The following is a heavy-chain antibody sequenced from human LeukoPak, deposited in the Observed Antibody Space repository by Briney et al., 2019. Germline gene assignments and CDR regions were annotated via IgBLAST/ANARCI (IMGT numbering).Heavy chain of an antibody. Sequence: PSETLSLTCAVYGGSFSGYYWSWIPQPPGKGVEWIGEINHSGSTNYNPSLKSRVTISVDTSKNQFSLKLSSVTAADTAVYYCARGGELERLSIYYYYMDVWGKGTTVTVSS. CDR2: INHSGST. CDR3: ARGGELERLSIYYYYMDV. J-gene: IGHJ6*03. V-gene: IGHV4-34*01. CDR1: GGSFSGYY. D-gene: IGHD1-1*01.